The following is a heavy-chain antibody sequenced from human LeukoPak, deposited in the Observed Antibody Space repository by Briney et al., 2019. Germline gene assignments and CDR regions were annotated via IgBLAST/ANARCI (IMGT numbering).Heavy chain of an antibody. V-gene: IGHV5-51*01. CDR3: ARDEGVASFDY. J-gene: IGHJ4*02. CDR2: IYPGDSDT. D-gene: IGHD5-12*01. Sequence: GESLKVYCKGSGYSFANYWIGWVRQMPGKGLEWMGIIYPGDSDTRYSPSFQGQVTISADKSISTAYLQWSSLKASDTAMYYCARDEGVASFDYWGQGTLVTVSS. CDR1: GYSFANYW.